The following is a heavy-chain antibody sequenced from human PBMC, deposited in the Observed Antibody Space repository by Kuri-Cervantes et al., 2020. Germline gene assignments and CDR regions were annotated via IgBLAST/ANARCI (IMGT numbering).Heavy chain of an antibody. CDR1: GFTVSSNY. J-gene: IGHJ4*02. CDR2: IYSGGST. CDR3: ARVAARDLGWVREDFDY. Sequence: GESLKISCAASGFTVSSNYMSWVRQAPGKGLEWVSVIYSGGSTYYADSVKGRFTISRDNSRNTVYLQMNSLTTEDTALYYCARVAARDLGWVREDFDYWGRGTLVTVSS. D-gene: IGHD3-3*01. V-gene: IGHV3-53*05.